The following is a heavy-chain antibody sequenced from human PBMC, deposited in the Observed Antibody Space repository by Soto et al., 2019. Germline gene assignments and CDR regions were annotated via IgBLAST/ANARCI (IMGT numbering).Heavy chain of an antibody. V-gene: IGHV4-59*01. Sequence: SETLSLTCTVSGGSISSYYWSWIRQPPGKGLEWIGYIYYSGSTNYNPSLKSRVTISVDTSKNQFSLKLSSVTAADTAVYYCARVGPGRYFDWWTFDYWGQGTLVTVSS. D-gene: IGHD3-9*01. CDR1: GGSISSYY. CDR3: ARVGPGRYFDWWTFDY. J-gene: IGHJ4*02. CDR2: IYYSGST.